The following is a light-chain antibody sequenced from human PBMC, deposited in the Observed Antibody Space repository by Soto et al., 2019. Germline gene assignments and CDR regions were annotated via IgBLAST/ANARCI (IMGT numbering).Light chain of an antibody. CDR3: SSYVAGDILL. CDR1: SHNFGDYNF. Sequence: QSVLTQPRSVSGSLGQSVTISCSGTSHNFGDYNFVSWYQHPPGQAPKLIIYDVTKRPSGVPDRFSGSKSATTASLTISGLQAADEADYSCSSYVAGDILLFGGGTKVTVL. J-gene: IGLJ2*01. CDR2: DVT. V-gene: IGLV2-11*01.